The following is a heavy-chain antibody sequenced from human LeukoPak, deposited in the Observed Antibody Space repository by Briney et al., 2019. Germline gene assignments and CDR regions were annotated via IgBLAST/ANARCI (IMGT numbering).Heavy chain of an antibody. V-gene: IGHV3-23*01. Sequence: GGSLRLSCASSGFTFSSYAMSWVRQAPGKGLEWVSAISGSGGSTYYADSVKGRFTISRDNSRNTLYLQMNSLRAEDTAVYYCAKDRIAVAANWFDPWGQGTLVTVSS. CDR1: GFTFSSYA. J-gene: IGHJ5*02. CDR3: AKDRIAVAANWFDP. D-gene: IGHD6-19*01. CDR2: ISGSGGST.